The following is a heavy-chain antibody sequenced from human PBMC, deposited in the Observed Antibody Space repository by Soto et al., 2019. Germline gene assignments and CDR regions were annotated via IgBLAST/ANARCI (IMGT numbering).Heavy chain of an antibody. CDR2: ISYDGSNK. CDR1: GFTFSSYA. CDR3: ARGAYSSSGSTLEDY. J-gene: IGHJ4*02. D-gene: IGHD6-19*01. Sequence: QVQLVESGGGVVQPGRSLRLSCAASGFTFSSYAMHWVRQAPGKGLEWVAVISYDGSNKYYADSVKGRFTISRDNSKNTLYLQMNSLRAEDTAVYYCARGAYSSSGSTLEDYWGQGTLVTVSS. V-gene: IGHV3-30-3*01.